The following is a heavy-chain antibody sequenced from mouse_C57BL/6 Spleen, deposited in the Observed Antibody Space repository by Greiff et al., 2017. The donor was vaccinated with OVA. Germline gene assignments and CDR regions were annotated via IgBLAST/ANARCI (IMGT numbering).Heavy chain of an antibody. CDR1: GYTFTDYY. CDR3: ARWSFGY. V-gene: IGHV1-26*01. CDR2: INPNNGGT. J-gene: IGHJ3*01. Sequence: EVKLMESGPELVKPGASVKISCKASGYTFTDYYMNWVKQSHGKSLEWIGDINPNNGGTSYNQKFKGKATLTVDKSSSTAYMELRSLTSEDSAVYYCARWSFGYWGQGTLVTVSA.